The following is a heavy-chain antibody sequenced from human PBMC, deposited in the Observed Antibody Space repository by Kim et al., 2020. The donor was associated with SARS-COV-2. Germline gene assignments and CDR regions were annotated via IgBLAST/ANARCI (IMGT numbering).Heavy chain of an antibody. Sequence: ASVKVSCKASGYTFTSYGISWVRQAPGQGLEWMGWISAYNGNTNYAQKLQGRVTMTTDTSTSTAYMELRSLRSADTAVYYCARDACITIFGVVIAACDYFYYWGQGTLVTVSS. V-gene: IGHV1-18*01. J-gene: IGHJ4*02. CDR1: GYTFTSYG. CDR3: ARDACITIFGVVIAACDYFYY. CDR2: ISAYNGNT. D-gene: IGHD3-3*01.